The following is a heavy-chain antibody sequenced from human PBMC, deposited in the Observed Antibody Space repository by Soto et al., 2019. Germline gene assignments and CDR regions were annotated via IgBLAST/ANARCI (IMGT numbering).Heavy chain of an antibody. J-gene: IGHJ4*02. CDR2: INTDSGNT. Sequence: QVQLVQSGAEVKKPGAPVKVSCNASGYTFTSYAIHWVRQAPGQGLEWMAWINTDSGNTKYSQKFQGRVTVTRDTSASTAHLELSGLRSEDTAVYYCARGRTSGWYGGDYWGQGTLVTVSS. CDR1: GYTFTSYA. D-gene: IGHD6-19*01. V-gene: IGHV1-3*04. CDR3: ARGRTSGWYGGDY.